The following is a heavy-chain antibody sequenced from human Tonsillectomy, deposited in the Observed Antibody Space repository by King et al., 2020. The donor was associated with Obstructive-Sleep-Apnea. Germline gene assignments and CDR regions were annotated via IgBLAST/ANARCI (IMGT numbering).Heavy chain of an antibody. V-gene: IGHV3-13*05. J-gene: IGHJ2*01. CDR1: GFTFSSYD. CDR3: ARGGGSSSWYQWYFDL. CDR2: IGTSGDP. D-gene: IGHD6-13*01. Sequence: QLVQSGGGLVQPGGSLRLSCAASGFTFSSYDMHWVRQATGKGLEWVSAIGTSGDPYYPDSVKGRFTISRENAKNSLYLQMNSLRAGDTAVYYCARGGGSSSWYQWYFDLWGCGTLVTVSS.